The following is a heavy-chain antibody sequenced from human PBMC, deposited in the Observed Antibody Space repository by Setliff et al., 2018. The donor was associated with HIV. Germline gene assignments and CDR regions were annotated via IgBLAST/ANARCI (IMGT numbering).Heavy chain of an antibody. V-gene: IGHV4-4*07. J-gene: IGHJ4*02. Sequence: PSETLSLTCSISGGSISFYYWGWIRQPAGKGLEWIGRFYTSGSTNYNPSLKSRVTMSVDTSKNQFSLKLSSVTAADTAVYYCARHRDGWNYYLDYWGQGTLVTVSS. D-gene: IGHD1-7*01. CDR1: GGSISFYY. CDR2: FYTSGST. CDR3: ARHRDGWNYYLDY.